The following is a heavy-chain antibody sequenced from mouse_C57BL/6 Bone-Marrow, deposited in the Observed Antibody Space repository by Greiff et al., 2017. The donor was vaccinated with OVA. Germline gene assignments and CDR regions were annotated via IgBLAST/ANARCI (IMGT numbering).Heavy chain of an antibody. V-gene: IGHV3-6*01. D-gene: IGHD4-1*02. J-gene: IGHJ3*01. CDR1: GYSITSGYY. Sequence: DVKLEESGPGLVKPSQSLSLTCSVTGYSITSGYYWNWIRQFPGNKLEWMGYISYDGSNNYNPSLKNRISITRDTSKNQFFLKLNSVTTEDTATYYCATTGTLAYWGQGTLVTVSA. CDR2: ISYDGSN. CDR3: ATTGTLAY.